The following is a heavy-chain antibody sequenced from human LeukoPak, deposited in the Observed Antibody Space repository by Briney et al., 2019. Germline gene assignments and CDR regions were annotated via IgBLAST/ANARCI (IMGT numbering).Heavy chain of an antibody. Sequence: PSETLSLTCAVSGGSISSSNWWSWVRQPPGKGLEWIGEIYHSGSTNYNPSLKSRVTISVDKSKNQFSLKLSSVTAADTAVYYCARGPLFGVVITPPNWFDPWGQGTLVTVSS. V-gene: IGHV4-4*02. D-gene: IGHD3-3*01. CDR3: ARGPLFGVVITPPNWFDP. CDR1: GGSISSSNW. CDR2: IYHSGST. J-gene: IGHJ5*02.